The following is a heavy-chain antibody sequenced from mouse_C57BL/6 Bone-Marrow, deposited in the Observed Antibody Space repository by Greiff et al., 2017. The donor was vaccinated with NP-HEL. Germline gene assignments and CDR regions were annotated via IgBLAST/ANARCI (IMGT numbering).Heavy chain of an antibody. CDR3: ASRSDDGSSPHGYFDV. CDR2: IYPRDGST. Sequence: VQLQESDAELVKPGASVKISCKVSGYTFTDHTIHWMKQRPEQGLEWIGYIYPRDGSTKYIEKFKGKATLTADKSSSTAYMQLNSLTSEDSAVYFCASRSDDGSSPHGYFDVWGTGTTVTVSS. CDR1: GYTFTDHT. J-gene: IGHJ1*03. D-gene: IGHD1-1*01. V-gene: IGHV1-78*01.